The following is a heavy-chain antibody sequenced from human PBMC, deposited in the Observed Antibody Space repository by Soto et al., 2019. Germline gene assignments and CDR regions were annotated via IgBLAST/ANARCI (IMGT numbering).Heavy chain of an antibody. CDR1: GFTFSTYW. CDR3: AKEVSLGSTVDLGY. D-gene: IGHD7-27*01. Sequence: GGSLRLSCAASGFTFSTYWMHWVRQVPGKGLEWVSRINSDASHTYYADSVKGRFTISRDNSMGTLYLQMKSLRVEDTAIYYCAKEVSLGSTVDLGYWGQGTLVTVSS. CDR2: INSDASHT. J-gene: IGHJ4*02. V-gene: IGHV3-74*01.